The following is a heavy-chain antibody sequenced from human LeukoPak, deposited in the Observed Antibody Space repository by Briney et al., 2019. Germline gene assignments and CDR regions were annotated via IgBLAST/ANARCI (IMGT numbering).Heavy chain of an antibody. CDR2: ISYDGSNK. J-gene: IGHJ4*02. D-gene: IGHD6-6*01. Sequence: NPGGSLRLSCAASGFTFSNYAIHWVRQAPGKGLEWVALISYDGSNKYYADSVKGRFTISRDNSKNTLYLQMNSLRAEDTAVYYCAKDLGSSWSAFLFDYWGQGTLVTVSS. V-gene: IGHV3-30*18. CDR3: AKDLGSSWSAFLFDY. CDR1: GFTFSNYA.